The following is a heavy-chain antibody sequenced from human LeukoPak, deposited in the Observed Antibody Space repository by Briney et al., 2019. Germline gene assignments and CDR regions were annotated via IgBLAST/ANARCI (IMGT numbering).Heavy chain of an antibody. J-gene: IGHJ4*02. CDR2: INPNSGGT. Sequence: ASVKVSCKASGGTFSSYAISWVRQAPGQGLEWMGWINPNSGGTNYAQKFQGRVTMTRDTSISTAYMELSRLRSDDTAVYYCARGWITINDYWGQGTLVTVSS. CDR3: ARGWITINDY. V-gene: IGHV1-2*02. D-gene: IGHD3-3*01. CDR1: GGTFSSYA.